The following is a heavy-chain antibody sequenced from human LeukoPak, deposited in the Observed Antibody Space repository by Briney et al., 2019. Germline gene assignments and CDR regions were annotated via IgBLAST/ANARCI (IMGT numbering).Heavy chain of an antibody. CDR1: GFTFNDYS. J-gene: IGHJ1*01. Sequence: HPGGSLRLSCVASGFTFNDYSMHWVRQPPGKGLEWVSLISWDGGSRYYADSVRGRFTISRDNAKNSLYLQMNSLRAEDTAVYYCAVSSSWYAEYFQHWGQGTLVTVSS. CDR2: ISWDGGSR. CDR3: AVSSSWYAEYFQH. D-gene: IGHD6-13*01. V-gene: IGHV3-43*01.